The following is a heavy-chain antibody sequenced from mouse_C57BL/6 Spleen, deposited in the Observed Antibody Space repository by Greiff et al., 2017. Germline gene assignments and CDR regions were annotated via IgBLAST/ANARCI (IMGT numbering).Heavy chain of an antibody. V-gene: IGHV14-3*01. J-gene: IGHJ4*01. CDR3: AIGPPGAMDY. CDR1: GFNFTNTY. CDR2: IDPANGNT. Sequence: VQLKESGAELVRPGASVKLSCTASGFNFTNTYMHWVKQRPEQGLEWIGRIDPANGNTKYAPKFKGKATITADTSSNTAYLQLSSLTSEDTAIYYCAIGPPGAMDYWGQGTAVTVSS.